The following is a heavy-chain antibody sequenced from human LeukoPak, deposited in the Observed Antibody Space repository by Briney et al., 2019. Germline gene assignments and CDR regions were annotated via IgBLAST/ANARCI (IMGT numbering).Heavy chain of an antibody. Sequence: ASVKVSCKASGYTFTSYDINWVRQATGQGLEWMGWMNPNSGNTGYAQKFQGRVTMTRNTSISTAYMELSSLRSEDTAVYYYARGPPWDYYYYYGMDVWGQGTTVTVSS. V-gene: IGHV1-8*01. CDR3: ARGPPWDYYYYYGMDV. CDR2: MNPNSGNT. CDR1: GYTFTSYD. D-gene: IGHD1-26*01. J-gene: IGHJ6*02.